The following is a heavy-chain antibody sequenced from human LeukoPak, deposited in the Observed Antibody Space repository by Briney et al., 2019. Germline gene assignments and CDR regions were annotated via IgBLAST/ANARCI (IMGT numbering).Heavy chain of an antibody. D-gene: IGHD5-18*01. CDR2: INSDGSST. V-gene: IGHV3-74*01. J-gene: IGHJ4*02. Sequence: GGSLRLSCAASGFTFSSYWMHWVRQAPGKGLVWVSRINSDGSSTSYADSVKGRFTISRDNAKNPLYLQMNSLRAEDTAVYYCARHLSGVTGYTYGRGIDYWGQGTLVTVSS. CDR3: ARHLSGVTGYTYGRGIDY. CDR1: GFTFSSYW.